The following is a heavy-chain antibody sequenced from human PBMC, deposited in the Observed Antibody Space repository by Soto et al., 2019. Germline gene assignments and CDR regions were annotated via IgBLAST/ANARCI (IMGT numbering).Heavy chain of an antibody. CDR1: GGTFSRYS. CDR2: IIPIFGIA. J-gene: IGHJ6*02. V-gene: IGHV1-69*08. Sequence: QVQLVQSGAEVKKPGSSVKVSCKASGGTFSRYSITWVRQAPGHGLEWIGRIIPIFGIASYAQKFQGRVTILAAESTSNTYKEMSSLRTDDTALYYCARDVRDRMTRHDAPAIDVMHVWGLGTTVNLSS. CDR3: ARDVRDRMTRHDAPAIDVMHV. D-gene: IGHD2-2*01.